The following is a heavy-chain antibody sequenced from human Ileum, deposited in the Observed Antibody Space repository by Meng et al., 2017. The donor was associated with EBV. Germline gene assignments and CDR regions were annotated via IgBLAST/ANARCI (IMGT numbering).Heavy chain of an antibody. CDR3: ATNSECGSDTVY. Sequence: QVPLGVPGPSRAKPAVTLSFTGAVSGNPSSTTTWWGWFRERPGKRLEWIGHIYYSGTTYNIPSLKSRVPMSIDPSKNQFSLVLSSVTAVDTAVYYCATNSECGSDTVYWGLGTLVTVSS. CDR2: IYYSGTT. CDR1: GNPSSTTTW. J-gene: IGHJ4*02. V-gene: IGHV4-28*01. D-gene: IGHD2-15*01.